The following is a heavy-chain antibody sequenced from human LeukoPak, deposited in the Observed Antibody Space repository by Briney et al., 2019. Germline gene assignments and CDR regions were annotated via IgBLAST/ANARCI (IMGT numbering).Heavy chain of an antibody. Sequence: ASVKVSCKASGGTFSSYVINWVRQAPGQGLEWMAGIIPVFGTPNYAQKFQGRVTITTDESTSTAYMELSSLRSEDTAVYYCAREVKSSSSLINWFDPWGQGTLVTVSS. CDR3: AREVKSSSSLINWFDP. J-gene: IGHJ5*02. CDR1: GGTFSSYV. V-gene: IGHV1-69*05. D-gene: IGHD6-6*01. CDR2: IIPVFGTP.